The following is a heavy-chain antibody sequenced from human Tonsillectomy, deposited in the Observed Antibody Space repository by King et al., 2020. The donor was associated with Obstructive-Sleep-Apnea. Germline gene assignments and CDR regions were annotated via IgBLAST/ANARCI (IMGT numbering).Heavy chain of an antibody. V-gene: IGHV4-31*03. D-gene: IGHD6-13*01. J-gene: IGHJ4*02. CDR3: ARGGAAAAPEVYYFDY. Sequence: QLQESGPGLVKPSQTLSLTCTVSGGSISSGGYYWSWIRQHPGKGLEWIGYIYYSGSTYYNPSLKSRGTISVDTSKNQFSLKLGSVTAADTAVYYCARGGAAAAPEVYYFDYWGQGTLVTVSS. CDR1: GGSISSGGYY. CDR2: IYYSGST.